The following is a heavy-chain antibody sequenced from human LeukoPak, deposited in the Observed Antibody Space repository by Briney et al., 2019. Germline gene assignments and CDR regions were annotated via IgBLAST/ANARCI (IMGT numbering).Heavy chain of an antibody. D-gene: IGHD3-3*01. J-gene: IGHJ4*02. CDR1: GGSFSGYY. V-gene: IGHV4-59*10. CDR3: ARNYDFWSGYES. CDR2: IYTSGST. Sequence: SETLSLTCAVYGGSFSGYYWSWIRQPAGKGLEWIGRIYTSGSTNYNPSLKSRVTISVDTSKNQFSLKVSSVTAADTAVYYCARNYDFWSGYESWGQGTLVTVSS.